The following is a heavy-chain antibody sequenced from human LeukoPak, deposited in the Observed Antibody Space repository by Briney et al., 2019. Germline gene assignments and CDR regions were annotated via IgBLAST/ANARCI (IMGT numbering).Heavy chain of an antibody. CDR3: ASASARPGWFDP. D-gene: IGHD6-6*01. CDR2: ISSSGSTI. CDR1: GFTFSDYY. J-gene: IGHJ5*02. V-gene: IGHV3-11*01. Sequence: GGSLRLSCAASGFTFSDYYMSWIRQAPGKGLEWVSYISSSGSTIYYADSVKGRFTISRDNAKNSPYLLMNSLRAEDTAVYYCASASARPGWFDPWGQGTRVTVSS.